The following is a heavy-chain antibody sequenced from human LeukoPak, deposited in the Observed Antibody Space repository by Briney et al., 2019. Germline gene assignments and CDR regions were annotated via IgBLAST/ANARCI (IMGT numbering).Heavy chain of an antibody. V-gene: IGHV3-30-3*01. CDR2: ISYDGSNK. CDR3: ASHYDTSGYHYFDF. J-gene: IGHJ4*02. Sequence: GGSLRLSCAASGFTFSRYAMHWVRQAPGKGLEWVAVISYDGSNKYYADSVKGRFTISRDSSKNTLYLQMNSLRAEDTAVYYCASHYDTSGYHYFDFRGQGALVTVSS. D-gene: IGHD3-22*01. CDR1: GFTFSRYA.